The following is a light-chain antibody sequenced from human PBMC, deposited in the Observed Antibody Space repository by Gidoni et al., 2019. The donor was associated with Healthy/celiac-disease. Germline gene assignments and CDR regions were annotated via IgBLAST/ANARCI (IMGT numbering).Light chain of an antibody. Sequence: DIQMTQSPSSLSAYVGDRVTITCQASQDISNYLNWYQQKPGKDPKLLIYDASNLEKGVPSSISVSGAGTEFTFTISSLQPEDIATYYCKQYNNLPPYTFGQGTKLESK. CDR2: DAS. V-gene: IGKV1-33*01. J-gene: IGKJ2*01. CDR1: QDISNY. CDR3: KQYNNLPPYT.